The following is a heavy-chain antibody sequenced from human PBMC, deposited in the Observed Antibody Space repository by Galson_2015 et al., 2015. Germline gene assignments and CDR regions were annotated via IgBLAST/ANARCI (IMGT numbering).Heavy chain of an antibody. J-gene: IGHJ2*01. CDR3: ARDVAAVAGTNWYFDL. CDR1: GYTFTTYY. D-gene: IGHD6-19*01. V-gene: IGHV1-46*01. CDR2: INPSGGST. Sequence: SVKVSCKASGYTFTTYYIHWVRQAPGQGLEWMGIINPSGGSTSYAQRFQGRVTMTRDMSTSTVYMELSSLRSEDTAVYYCARDVAAVAGTNWYFDLWGRGTLVTVSS.